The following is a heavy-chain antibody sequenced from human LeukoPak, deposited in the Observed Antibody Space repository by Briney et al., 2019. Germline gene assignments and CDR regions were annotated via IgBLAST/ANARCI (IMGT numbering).Heavy chain of an antibody. D-gene: IGHD1-1*01. Sequence: SETLSLTCTVSGGSVSSGSYYRSWIRQPPGKGLEWIGYIYYSGSTNYNPSLKSRVTISVDTSRNQFSLKLSSVTAADTAVYYCAANEGSDLDYWGQGTLVTVSS. CDR1: GGSVSSGSYY. CDR3: AANEGSDLDY. J-gene: IGHJ4*02. CDR2: IYYSGST. V-gene: IGHV4-61*01.